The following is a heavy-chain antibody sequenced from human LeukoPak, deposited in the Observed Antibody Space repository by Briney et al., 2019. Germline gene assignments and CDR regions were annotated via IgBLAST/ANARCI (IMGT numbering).Heavy chain of an antibody. CDR1: GFTLTNYA. D-gene: IGHD2-15*01. V-gene: IGHV3-30*04. CDR3: ARVWGGYCSGGGCYSSANYYYYGMDV. CDR2: ISYDGSKT. Sequence: GGSLRLSCEASGFTLTNYAMHWVRQAPGKGLEWVAVISYDGSKTYYADSVKGRFTISRDTSKNTLYLQMNSLRADDMALYYCARVWGGYCSGGGCYSSANYYYYGMDVWGQGTTVTVSS. J-gene: IGHJ6*02.